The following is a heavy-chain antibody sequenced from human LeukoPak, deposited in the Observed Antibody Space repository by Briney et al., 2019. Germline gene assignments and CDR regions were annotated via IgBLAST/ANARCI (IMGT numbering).Heavy chain of an antibody. CDR1: GASINSHY. J-gene: IGHJ4*02. CDR2: IYISGST. D-gene: IGHD2-15*01. Sequence: SETLSLTCTVSGASINSHYWSWIRQPAGPGLEWIGRIYISGSTNYNSSLQSRVTMSVDTSKNQFSLTLTSVTAADTAVYYCARALNPLPGTYYFDDWGQGTLVTVSS. CDR3: ARALNPLPGTYYFDD. V-gene: IGHV4-4*07.